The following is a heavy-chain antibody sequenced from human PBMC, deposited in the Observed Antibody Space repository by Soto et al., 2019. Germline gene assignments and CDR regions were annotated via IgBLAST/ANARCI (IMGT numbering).Heavy chain of an antibody. CDR3: ARDEYSSSWSPTAFDY. V-gene: IGHV3-11*05. CDR1: GFTFSDYY. CDR2: ISSSSSYT. D-gene: IGHD6-13*01. Sequence: GGSLRLACAASGFTFSDYYMSWIRQAPGKGLEWVSYISSSSSYTNYADSVKGRFTISRDNAKNSLYLQMNSLRAEDTAVYYCARDEYSSSWSPTAFDYWGQGTLVTVSS. J-gene: IGHJ4*02.